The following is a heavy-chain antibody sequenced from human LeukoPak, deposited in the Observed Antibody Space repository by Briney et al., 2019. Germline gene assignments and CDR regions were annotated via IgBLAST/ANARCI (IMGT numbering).Heavy chain of an antibody. CDR3: ARDERGYSYGYPNPFDY. CDR1: GYTFTSYG. Sequence: ASEKVSCKASGYTFTSYGISWVRQAPGQGLEWMGWISAYNGNTNYAQKLQGRVTMTTDTSTSTAYMELRSLRSDDTAVYYCARDERGYSYGYPNPFDYWGQGTLVTVSS. D-gene: IGHD5-18*01. V-gene: IGHV1-18*01. J-gene: IGHJ4*02. CDR2: ISAYNGNT.